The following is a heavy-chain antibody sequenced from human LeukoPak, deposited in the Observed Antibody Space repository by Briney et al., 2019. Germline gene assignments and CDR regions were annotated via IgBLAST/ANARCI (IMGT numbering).Heavy chain of an antibody. V-gene: IGHV1-46*01. D-gene: IGHD2-15*01. CDR1: GYTFTSYY. CDR3: AREPIRQVVVVAAPEAGRNWFDP. Sequence: ASVKVSCKASGYTFTSYYMHWVRQAPAQGLEWMGIINPSGGSTSYAQKFQGRVTMTRDTSTSTVYMELSSLRSEDTAVYYCAREPIRQVVVVAAPEAGRNWFDPWGQGTLVTVSS. CDR2: INPSGGST. J-gene: IGHJ5*02.